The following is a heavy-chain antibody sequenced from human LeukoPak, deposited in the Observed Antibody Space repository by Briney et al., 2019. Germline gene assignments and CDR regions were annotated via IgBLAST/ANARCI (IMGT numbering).Heavy chain of an antibody. J-gene: IGHJ5*02. Sequence: ASVKVSCKASGYTFTSNALGWVRQATGQGLEWMGWMNPNSGNTGYAQKFQGRVTMTRNTSISTAYMELSSLRSEDTAVYYCARGRSPYYGSGSYSRRFDPWGQGTLVTVSS. CDR2: MNPNSGNT. D-gene: IGHD3-10*01. CDR3: ARGRSPYYGSGSYSRRFDP. V-gene: IGHV1-8*02. CDR1: GYTFTSNA.